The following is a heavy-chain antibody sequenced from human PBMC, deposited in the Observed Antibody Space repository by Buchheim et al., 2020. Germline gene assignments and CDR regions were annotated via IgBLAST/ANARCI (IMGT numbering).Heavy chain of an antibody. CDR1: GGSISSGNYY. J-gene: IGHJ4*02. CDR2: IYASGST. CDR3: ARGRGDIVVVTSFDS. V-gene: IGHV4-61*02. D-gene: IGHD2-21*02. Sequence: QVQLQESGPGLVKPSQTLSLTCTVSGGSISSGNYYWTWIRQPAGKGLEWIGRIYASGSTNYNHSLQSRGTISLDTSKNQFSLKLSSVTAADTAVYYCARGRGDIVVVTSFDSWGQGTL.